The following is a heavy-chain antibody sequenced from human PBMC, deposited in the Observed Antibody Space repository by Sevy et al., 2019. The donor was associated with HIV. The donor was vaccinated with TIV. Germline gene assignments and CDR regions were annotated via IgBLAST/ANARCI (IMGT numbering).Heavy chain of an antibody. Sequence: ASVKVSCKASGGTFSTYIINWARQAPGQGLEWMGGVIASVTMANSAQKFQGRVTITADGSTSTAYMELSSLTSEDTAIYYCATAMPCGGDCYYFDSWGQGTRVTVSS. CDR3: ATAMPCGGDCYYFDS. V-gene: IGHV1-69*10. D-gene: IGHD2-21*02. CDR2: VIASVTMA. J-gene: IGHJ4*02. CDR1: GGTFSTYI.